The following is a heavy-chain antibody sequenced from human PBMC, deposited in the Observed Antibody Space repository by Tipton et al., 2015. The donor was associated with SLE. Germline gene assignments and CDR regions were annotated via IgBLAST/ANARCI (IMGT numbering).Heavy chain of an antibody. J-gene: IGHJ4*02. CDR1: GFTFSNYK. Sequence: SLRLSCAASGFTFSNYKMTWVRQAPGKGLEWLSSISSSSSYIYYADSVKGRFTISRDNSKNTLYLQMNSLRTEDTAVYYCAKDLGNSFDYWGQGTLVTVTS. V-gene: IGHV3-21*01. CDR3: AKDLGNSFDY. CDR2: ISSSSSYI. D-gene: IGHD1-26*01.